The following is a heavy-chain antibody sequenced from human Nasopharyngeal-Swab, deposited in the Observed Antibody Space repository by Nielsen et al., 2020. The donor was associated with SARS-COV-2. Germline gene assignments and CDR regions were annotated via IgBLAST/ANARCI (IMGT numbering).Heavy chain of an antibody. D-gene: IGHD3-3*01. CDR2: INTNTGNP. Sequence: WVRQAPGQGLEWMGWINTNTGNPTYAQGFTGRFVFSLDTSVSTAYLQISSLKAEDTAVYYCARDLYSGTKPRFWSGHYGYYYGMDVWGQGTTVTVSS. CDR3: ARDLYSGTKPRFWSGHYGYYYGMDV. V-gene: IGHV7-4-1*02. J-gene: IGHJ6*02.